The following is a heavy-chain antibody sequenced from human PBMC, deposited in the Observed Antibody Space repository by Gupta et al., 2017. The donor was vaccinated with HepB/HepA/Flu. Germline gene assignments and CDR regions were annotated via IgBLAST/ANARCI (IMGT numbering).Heavy chain of an antibody. Sequence: EVQLVESGGGLVQAGGSRRLSCAASGFTFSPSWMTWVRQAPGKGPEWVANIKQDGSEKWYVDSVKGRFTISRDNAKNSLHLQMNSLRAEDTAIYYCTRGGYSSSWFWDYWGQGTLVTVSS. CDR3: TRGGYSSSWFWDY. CDR1: GFTFSPSW. D-gene: IGHD2-2*01. J-gene: IGHJ4*02. CDR2: IKQDGSEK. V-gene: IGHV3-7*01.